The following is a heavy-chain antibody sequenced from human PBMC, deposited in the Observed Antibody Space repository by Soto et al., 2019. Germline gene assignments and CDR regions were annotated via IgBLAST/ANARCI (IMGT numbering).Heavy chain of an antibody. CDR1: GFTFSSYA. CDR3: ARTYYDFWPFDY. Sequence: GGSLRLSCAASGFTFSSYAMHWVRQAPGKGLEWVAVISYDGSNKYYADSVKGRFTISRDNSKNTLYLQMNSLRAEDTAVYYCARTYYDFWPFDYWGQGTLVTVSS. D-gene: IGHD3-3*01. J-gene: IGHJ4*02. CDR2: ISYDGSNK. V-gene: IGHV3-30-3*01.